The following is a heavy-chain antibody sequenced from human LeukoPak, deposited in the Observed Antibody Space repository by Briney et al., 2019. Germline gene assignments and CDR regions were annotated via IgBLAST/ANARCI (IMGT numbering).Heavy chain of an antibody. CDR3: ARRDPGYYYGSGSYYY. J-gene: IGHJ4*02. V-gene: IGHV4-34*01. Sequence: SETLSLTCAVYGGSFSGYYWSWIRQPPGKGLEWIGEINHSGSTNYNPSLKSRVTISVDTSKNQFSLKLSSVTAADTAVYYCARRDPGYYYGSGSYYYWGQGTLVTVSS. CDR2: INHSGST. CDR1: GGSFSGYY. D-gene: IGHD3-10*01.